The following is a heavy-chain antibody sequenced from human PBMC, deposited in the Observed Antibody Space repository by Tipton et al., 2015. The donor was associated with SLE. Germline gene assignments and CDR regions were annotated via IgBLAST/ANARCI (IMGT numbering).Heavy chain of an antibody. Sequence: SLRLSCAASGFTFSNFCMHWVRQAPGKGLEWVAVIWYDGTNKLYADSVKGRFTISRDNSKNTLYLQMNSLRAEDTAVYYCAKPGQLYSSPGDYFDYWGQGTLVTVSS. CDR2: IWYDGTNK. CDR1: GFTFSNFC. V-gene: IGHV3-33*06. J-gene: IGHJ4*02. CDR3: AKPGQLYSSPGDYFDY. D-gene: IGHD6-13*01.